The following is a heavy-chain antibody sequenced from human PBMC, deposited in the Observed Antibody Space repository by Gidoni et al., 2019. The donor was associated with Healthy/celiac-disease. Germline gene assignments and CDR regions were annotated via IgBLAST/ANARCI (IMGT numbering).Heavy chain of an antibody. Sequence: VESGRSLRLSCAASGFTFSSYGMHWVRQAPGKGLEWVAVRSYEGSNKYYADSVKGRFTISRDNSKNTLYLQKNSLRAEDTAVYYCAKDPRTWIQLWLRGKSPPDYWGQGTLVTVSS. CDR2: RSYEGSNK. CDR3: AKDPRTWIQLWLRGKSPPDY. CDR1: GFTFSSYG. V-gene: IGHV3-30*18. J-gene: IGHJ4*02. D-gene: IGHD5-18*01.